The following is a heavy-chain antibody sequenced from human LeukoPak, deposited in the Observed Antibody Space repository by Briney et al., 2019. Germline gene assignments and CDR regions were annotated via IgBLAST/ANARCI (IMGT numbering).Heavy chain of an antibody. Sequence: PGGSLRLSCAASGFTFSNYHMNWVRQAPGEGLEWVSFIDISSSTIYYADSVKGRFTISRDNAKDSLYLQMNSLRADDTAVYYCARRDDFDIWGQGTMVTVSS. J-gene: IGHJ3*02. V-gene: IGHV3-48*04. CDR3: ARRDDFDI. CDR1: GFTFSNYH. CDR2: IDISSSTI.